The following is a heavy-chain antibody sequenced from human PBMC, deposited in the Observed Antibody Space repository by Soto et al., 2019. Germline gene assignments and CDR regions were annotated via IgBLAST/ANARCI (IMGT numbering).Heavy chain of an antibody. CDR2: ISYDGSEK. V-gene: IGHV3-30*18. Sequence: GGSLRLSCAASGFTFNTYGMHWVRQAPGKGLEWVAVISYDGSEKYYVDSVKGRFTISKDNSKNTLYLQMDSLRPEDTAVYYCAKSPNFYCSSPNCYKYYFDHWGQGTRVTVSS. CDR1: GFTFNTYG. J-gene: IGHJ4*02. D-gene: IGHD2-2*02. CDR3: AKSPNFYCSSPNCYKYYFDH.